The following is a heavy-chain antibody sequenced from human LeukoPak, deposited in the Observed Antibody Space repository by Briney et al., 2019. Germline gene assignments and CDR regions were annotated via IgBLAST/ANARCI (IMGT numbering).Heavy chain of an antibody. CDR1: GFTFSRYS. V-gene: IGHV3-21*01. J-gene: IGHJ4*02. CDR3: ANPLACRSHNCPSFDG. D-gene: IGHD2-2*01. CDR2: ISDDGKYI. Sequence: GGSLRLSCAASGFTFSRYSMNWVRQAPGKGLEWVSSISDDGKYIYYADSVKGRFSISRDNAKSSLYLQMNSLRAEDTAVYYCANPLACRSHNCPSFDGWGQGTLVTVSS.